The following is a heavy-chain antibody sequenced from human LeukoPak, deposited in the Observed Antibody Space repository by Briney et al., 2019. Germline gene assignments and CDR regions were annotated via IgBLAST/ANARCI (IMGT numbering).Heavy chain of an antibody. CDR2: ISYDERNK. V-gene: IGHV3-30*03. D-gene: IGHD3-10*01. CDR1: GYTFSNYG. Sequence: GRSLRLSCAASGYTFSNYGMHWVRQAPGKGLEWVAVISYDERNKYYGDSVKGRFTISSDNPKNTLYLQMDSLRAEDTAVYYCARAAHTTYVLGRYYYYAMDVWGQGTTVTVSS. J-gene: IGHJ6*02. CDR3: ARAAHTTYVLGRYYYYAMDV.